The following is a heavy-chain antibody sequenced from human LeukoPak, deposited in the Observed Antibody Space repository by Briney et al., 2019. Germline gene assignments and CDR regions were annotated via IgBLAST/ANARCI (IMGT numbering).Heavy chain of an antibody. J-gene: IGHJ4*02. CDR3: ARDSTIFGVAADY. D-gene: IGHD3-3*01. Sequence: SVTVSCKASGGTFSSYAISWVRQAPGQGLEWMGGIIPIFGTANYAQKFQGRVTITADESTSTAYMELSSLRSEDTAVYYCARDSTIFGVAADYWGQGTLVTVSS. CDR2: IIPIFGTA. V-gene: IGHV1-69*13. CDR1: GGTFSSYA.